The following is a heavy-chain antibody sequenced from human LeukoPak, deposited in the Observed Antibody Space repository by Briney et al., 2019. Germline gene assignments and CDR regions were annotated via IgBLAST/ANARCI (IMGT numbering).Heavy chain of an antibody. J-gene: IGHJ4*02. CDR3: AREEYSSSWYPPFDY. V-gene: IGHV3-33*01. CDR1: GFSFSSYG. CDR2: IWYDGNDK. Sequence: QPGRSLRLSCAASGFSFSSYGMHWVRQAPGKGLEWVALIWYDGNDKYYADSVKGRFAISRDNSKNALYLQMNSLRAEDTAVYYCAREEYSSSWYPPFDYWGQGTLVTVSS. D-gene: IGHD6-13*01.